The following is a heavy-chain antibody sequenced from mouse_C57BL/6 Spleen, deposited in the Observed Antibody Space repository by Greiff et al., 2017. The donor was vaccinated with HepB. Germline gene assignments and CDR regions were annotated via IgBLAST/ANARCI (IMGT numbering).Heavy chain of an antibody. CDR3: RYYGNYHRDYAMDY. V-gene: IGHV1-19*01. CDR1: GYTFTDYY. Sequence: VQLQQSGPVLVKPGASVKMSCKASGYTFTDYYMNWVKQSHGKSLEWIGVSNPYNGGNSYNQKFKGKATLTVDKSSSTAYMELNSLTSEDSAIYYCRYYGNYHRDYAMDYWGQGTSVTVSS. CDR2: SNPYNGGN. J-gene: IGHJ4*01. D-gene: IGHD2-1*01.